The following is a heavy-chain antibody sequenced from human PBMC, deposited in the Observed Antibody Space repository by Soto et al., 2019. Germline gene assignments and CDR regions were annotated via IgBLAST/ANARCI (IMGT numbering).Heavy chain of an antibody. CDR2: IYYSGST. CDR1: GGSISSYY. V-gene: IGHV4-59*12. D-gene: IGHD2-2*01. J-gene: IGHJ4*02. CDR3: ARGYCISTSCTFDY. Sequence: SETLSLTCTVSGGSISSYYWSWIRQPPGKGLEWIGYIYYSGSTSYNPSLKSRVTISVDTSKNHFSLKLSSVTAADTAVYYCARGYCISTSCTFDYWGQGTLVTVSS.